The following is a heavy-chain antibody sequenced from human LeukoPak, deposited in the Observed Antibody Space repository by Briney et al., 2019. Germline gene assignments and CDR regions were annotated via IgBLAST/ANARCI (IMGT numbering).Heavy chain of an antibody. D-gene: IGHD3-22*01. Sequence: PSETLSLTCTVSGGSISSYYWSWIRQPAGKGLDWIGRIYTSGSTNYNPSLKSRVTMSVDTSKNQFSLKLSSVTAADTAVYYCARGRGYDSSGYYPYYYYYMDVWGKGTTVTVSS. CDR2: IYTSGST. V-gene: IGHV4-4*07. CDR3: ARGRGYDSSGYYPYYYYYMDV. J-gene: IGHJ6*03. CDR1: GGSISSYY.